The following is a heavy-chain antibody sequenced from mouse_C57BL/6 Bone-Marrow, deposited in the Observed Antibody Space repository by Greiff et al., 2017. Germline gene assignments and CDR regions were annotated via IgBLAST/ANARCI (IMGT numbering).Heavy chain of an antibody. J-gene: IGHJ2*01. CDR1: GYAFSSSW. CDR3: AQITTVEAPFDY. Sequence: QVQLQQSGPELVKPGASVKISCKASGYAFSSSWMNWVKQRPGKGLEWIGRIYPGDGDTNYNGKFKGKATLTADKSSSTASMQLSSLTSEDAEVYFCAQITTVEAPFDYWGQGTTLTVSA. CDR2: IYPGDGDT. D-gene: IGHD1-1*01. V-gene: IGHV1-82*01.